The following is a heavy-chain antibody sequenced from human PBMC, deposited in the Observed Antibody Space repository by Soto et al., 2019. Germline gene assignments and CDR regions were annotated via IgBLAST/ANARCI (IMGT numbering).Heavy chain of an antibody. V-gene: IGHV1-69*13. CDR3: ARDLGSGWYNY. D-gene: IGHD6-19*01. CDR2: IIPIFGTA. Sequence: SVKVSCKASGGTFSSYAISWVRQAPGQGLEWMGGIIPIFGTANYAQNFQGRVTIAADESTNTAYMELSSLRSEDTAVYYCARDLGSGWYNYWGQGTLVTVSS. J-gene: IGHJ4*02. CDR1: GGTFSSYA.